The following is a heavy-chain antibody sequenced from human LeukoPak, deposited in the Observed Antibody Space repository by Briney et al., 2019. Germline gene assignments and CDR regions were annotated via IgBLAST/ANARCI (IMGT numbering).Heavy chain of an antibody. J-gene: IGHJ4*02. CDR2: IYYSGST. CDR3: ARRYSGSSFTY. D-gene: IGHD1-26*01. Sequence: PSETLSLTCTVSGGSLTGYYWTWIRQPPGKRLEWMGDIYYSGSTDYNPSLKSRVTMSMDTSANQFSLRLTSVTAADTAIYYCARRYSGSSFTYWGRGTLVTVSS. CDR1: GGSLTGYY. V-gene: IGHV4-59*08.